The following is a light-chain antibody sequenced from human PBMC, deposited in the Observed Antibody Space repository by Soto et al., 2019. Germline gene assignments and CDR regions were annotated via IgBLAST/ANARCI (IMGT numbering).Light chain of an antibody. J-gene: IGKJ1*01. CDR1: QRVSSSF. V-gene: IGKV3-20*01. Sequence: ESVLAQSPGTLSLSPGESATLSCRASQRVSSSFLAWYQQKAGQAPRLLIYGASRRGTGLPDGFSGSGSGTDVTLTISRLETEGFAVYSCQQYVSSPWAFGQGTKVEI. CDR3: QQYVSSPWA. CDR2: GAS.